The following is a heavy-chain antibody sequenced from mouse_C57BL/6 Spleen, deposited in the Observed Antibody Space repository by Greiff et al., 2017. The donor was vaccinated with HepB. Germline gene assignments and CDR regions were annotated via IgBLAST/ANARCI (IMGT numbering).Heavy chain of an antibody. V-gene: IGHV1-19*01. CDR2: INPYNGGT. J-gene: IGHJ4*01. Sequence: EVQLQQSGPVLVKPGASVKMSCKASGYTFTDYYMNWVKQSHGKSLEWIGVINPYNGGTSYNQKFKGKATLTVDKSSSTAYMELNSLTSEDSAVYYCARWGLREDAMDYWGQGTSGTVSS. D-gene: IGHD2-13*01. CDR3: ARWGLREDAMDY. CDR1: GYTFTDYY.